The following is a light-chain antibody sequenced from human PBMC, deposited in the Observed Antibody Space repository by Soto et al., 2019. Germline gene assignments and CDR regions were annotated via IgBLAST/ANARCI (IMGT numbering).Light chain of an antibody. CDR3: HQVNSYPQA. Sequence: DIQLTQSPSFLSASVGDRVTITCRASQDIYSYLAWYQQKPGKAPKLLIYAASTLQGGVPSRFSGSGSGTEFTLTISSLQPEDFAIYYCHQVNSYPQAFGPGTKVDVK. V-gene: IGKV1-9*01. CDR1: QDIYSY. J-gene: IGKJ3*01. CDR2: AAS.